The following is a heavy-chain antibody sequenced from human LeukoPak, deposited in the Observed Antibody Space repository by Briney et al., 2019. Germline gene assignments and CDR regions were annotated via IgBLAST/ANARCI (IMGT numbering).Heavy chain of an antibody. D-gene: IGHD6-19*01. CDR2: INSDGSST. Sequence: GGSLRLSCAASGFTYSSYARSWVRQAPGKGLVWVSRINSDGSSTSYADSVKGRFTISRDNAKNTLYLQMNSLRAEDTAVYYCARALGQWLVFELWGQGTLVTVSS. CDR3: ARALGQWLVFEL. CDR1: GFTYSSYA. V-gene: IGHV3-74*01. J-gene: IGHJ4*02.